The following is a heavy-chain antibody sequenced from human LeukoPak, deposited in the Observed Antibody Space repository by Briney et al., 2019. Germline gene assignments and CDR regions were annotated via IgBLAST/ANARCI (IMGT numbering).Heavy chain of an antibody. V-gene: IGHV3-21*01. CDR3: ARDESGILTGLYYFDY. CDR1: GFTFSSYS. D-gene: IGHD3-9*01. Sequence: GGSLRLPCAASGFTFSSYSMNWVRQAPGKGLEWVSSISSSSSYIYYADSVKGRFTISRDNAKNSLYLQMNSLRAEDTAVYYCARDESGILTGLYYFDYWGQGTLVTVSS. CDR2: ISSSSSYI. J-gene: IGHJ4*02.